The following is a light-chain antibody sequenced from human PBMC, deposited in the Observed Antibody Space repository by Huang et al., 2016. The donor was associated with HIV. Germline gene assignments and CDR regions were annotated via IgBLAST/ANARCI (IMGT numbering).Light chain of an antibody. CDR2: SAS. Sequence: DIQMTQSPSSLSASVGDRVTIACRASQSIRKFLNWYQQKPGEAPKLLMHSASSLQSCDPSRFSRSGSGTDFTLTITSLQPEDFATYYCQQTDNIPRTFGQGTKVVIK. J-gene: IGKJ1*01. V-gene: IGKV1-39*01. CDR1: QSIRKF. CDR3: QQTDNIPRT.